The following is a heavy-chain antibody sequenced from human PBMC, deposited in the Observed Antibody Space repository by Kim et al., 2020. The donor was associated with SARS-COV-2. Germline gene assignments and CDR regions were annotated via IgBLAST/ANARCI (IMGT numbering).Heavy chain of an antibody. D-gene: IGHD2-15*01. J-gene: IGHJ4*02. CDR3: ARGYCSGGSCYGLEF. V-gene: IGHV1-3*01. Sequence: QKFQGRVTITRDTSASTAYRELSSLRAEDTAVYYCARGYCSGGSCYGLEFWGQGTLVTVSS.